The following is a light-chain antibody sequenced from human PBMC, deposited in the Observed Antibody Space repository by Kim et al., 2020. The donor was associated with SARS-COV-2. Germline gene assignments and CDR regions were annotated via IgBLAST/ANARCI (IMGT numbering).Light chain of an antibody. CDR2: DAS. CDR3: QQRSNWHPVT. J-gene: IGKJ3*01. Sequence: SPGERATLSCRASQSVSSYLAWYQQKPGQAPRLLIYDASNRATGIPARFSGSGPGTDFTLTISSLEPEDFAVYYRQQRSNWHPVTFGPGTKVDIK. V-gene: IGKV3D-11*02. CDR1: QSVSSY.